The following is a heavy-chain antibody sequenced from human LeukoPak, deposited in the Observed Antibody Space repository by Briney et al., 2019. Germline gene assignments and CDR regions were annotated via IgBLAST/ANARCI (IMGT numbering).Heavy chain of an antibody. D-gene: IGHD6-13*01. J-gene: IGHJ4*02. CDR2: ISGSGGST. V-gene: IGHV3-23*01. CDR3: AKDTSSSWTSIPFDY. Sequence: PGGSLRLSRAPSGLTFSSYSMNWVRQAPGKGLEWVSAISGSGGSTYYAESVKGRFTIYRENSKNTLYLQMNSLRAEDTAVYYCAKDTSSSWTSIPFDYWGQGTLVTVSS. CDR1: GLTFSSYS.